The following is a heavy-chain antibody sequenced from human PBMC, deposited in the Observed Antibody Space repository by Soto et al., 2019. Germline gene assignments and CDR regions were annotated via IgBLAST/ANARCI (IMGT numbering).Heavy chain of an antibody. Sequence: SETLSLTCTVSGGSTSSSSYYWGWIRQPPGKGLEWIGSIYYSGSTYYNPSLKSRVTISVDTSKNQFSLKLSSVTAADTAVYYCARRRSHGSGSYYNPHYYYYYYGMDVWGQGTTVTVSS. V-gene: IGHV4-39*01. D-gene: IGHD3-10*01. CDR1: GGSTSSSSYY. J-gene: IGHJ6*02. CDR2: IYYSGST. CDR3: ARRRSHGSGSYYNPHYYYYYYGMDV.